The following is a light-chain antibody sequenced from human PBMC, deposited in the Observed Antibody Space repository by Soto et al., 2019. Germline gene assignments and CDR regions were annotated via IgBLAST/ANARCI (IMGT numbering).Light chain of an antibody. Sequence: DIQMTQSPSSLSASVGDRVSITCRASQSISTYLNWFQQKPGKAPTLLIYDASRLESGVPSRFSGGGSATEFTLTISSLQPEDFATYSCQHTYNTRAFGQGTKVEV. CDR1: QSISTY. V-gene: IGKV1-39*01. CDR3: QHTYNTRA. J-gene: IGKJ1*01. CDR2: DAS.